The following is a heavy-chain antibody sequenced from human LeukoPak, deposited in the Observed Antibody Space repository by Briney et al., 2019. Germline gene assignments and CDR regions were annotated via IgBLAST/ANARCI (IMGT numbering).Heavy chain of an antibody. CDR3: ARGGAAPGAFDV. V-gene: IGHV4-59*01. CDR2: IYNSGST. J-gene: IGHJ3*01. D-gene: IGHD2-15*01. Sequence: SETLSLTCTVQGGSISSYCWSWIRQPPGKGLEWIGYIYNSGSTNYNPSLKSRVTISVDTSKNQFSLKLSSVTAAATAVYYCARGGAAPGAFDVWGQGTVVTASS. CDR1: GGSISSYC.